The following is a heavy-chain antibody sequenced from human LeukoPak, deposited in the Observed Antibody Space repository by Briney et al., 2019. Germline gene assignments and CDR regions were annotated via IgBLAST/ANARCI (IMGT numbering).Heavy chain of an antibody. V-gene: IGHV3-7*01. CDR2: IKTDGSET. CDR3: ATNGHSHPN. D-gene: IGHD2-21*01. J-gene: IGHJ4*02. Sequence: PGGSLGLSCEASGFTFRSFWMSWVRQVPGKGLEWVANIKTDGSETHHVDSVRGRFTISRDNAKTSLYLQMNSLRVEDAGVYYCATNGHSHPNWGQGTLVSVSP. CDR1: GFTFRSFW.